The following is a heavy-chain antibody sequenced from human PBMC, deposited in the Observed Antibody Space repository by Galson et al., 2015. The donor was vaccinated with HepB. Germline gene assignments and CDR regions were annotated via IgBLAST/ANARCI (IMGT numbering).Heavy chain of an antibody. Sequence: SLRLSCAASGFTFSNFAMNWVRQAPGKGLEWVPVISNSGGAPYYADSVKGRFTISRDNSKNILYLQMNSLRVEDTAVYYCVKSPSTSFMSVWGSYREYYFDYWGQGTPVTVSS. CDR3: VKSPSTSFMSVWGSYREYYFDY. J-gene: IGHJ4*02. CDR2: ISNSGGAP. V-gene: IGHV3-23*01. CDR1: GFTFSNFA. D-gene: IGHD3-16*02.